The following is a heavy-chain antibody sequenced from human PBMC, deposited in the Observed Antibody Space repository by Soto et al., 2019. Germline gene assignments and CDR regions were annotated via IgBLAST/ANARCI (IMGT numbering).Heavy chain of an antibody. J-gene: IGHJ6*02. D-gene: IGHD6-13*01. CDR1: GDSVSSNSAA. CDR3: ARGHTIAAAGTGYYGMDV. Sequence: SQTLSLTCAISGDSVSSNSAAWNWIRQSPSRGLEWLGSTYYRSKWYNDYAVSVKSRITINPDTSKNQFSLQLNSVTPEDTALYYCARGHTIAAAGTGYYGMDVWGQGTTVTVSS. V-gene: IGHV6-1*01. CDR2: TYYRSKWYN.